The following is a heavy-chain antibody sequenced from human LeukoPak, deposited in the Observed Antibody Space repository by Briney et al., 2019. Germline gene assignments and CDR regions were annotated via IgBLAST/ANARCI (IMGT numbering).Heavy chain of an antibody. D-gene: IGHD1-26*01. CDR2: VNPNSGDT. CDR1: GYTFTGYF. CDR3: ARDGNLDV. V-gene: IGHV1-2*02. J-gene: IGHJ6*02. Sequence: ASVKVSCKASGYTFTGYFMHWVRQAPGQGLEWMGWVNPNSGDTNYAQKFQGRVTMTRDTSISTAYMEVSRLRSDDTAIYYSARDGNLDVWGQGTTVTVSS.